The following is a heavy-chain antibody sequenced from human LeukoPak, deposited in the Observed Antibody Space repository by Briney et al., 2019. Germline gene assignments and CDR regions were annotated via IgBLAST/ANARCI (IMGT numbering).Heavy chain of an antibody. V-gene: IGHV3-23*01. Sequence: GGSLRLSCAASGFSFSSYSMNWVRQAPGKGLEWVSAISGSGGSTYYADSVKGRFTISRDNSKNTLYLQMNGLRAEDTAVYYCAKVGILNPSDYWGQGTLVTVSS. D-gene: IGHD2-15*01. J-gene: IGHJ4*02. CDR2: ISGSGGST. CDR3: AKVGILNPSDY. CDR1: GFSFSSYS.